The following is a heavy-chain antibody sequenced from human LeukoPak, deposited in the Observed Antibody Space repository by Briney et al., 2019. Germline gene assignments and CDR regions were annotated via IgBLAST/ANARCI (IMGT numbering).Heavy chain of an antibody. V-gene: IGHV4-61*02. CDR2: MYTSGST. D-gene: IGHD3-22*01. CDR1: GYSISSGYY. Sequence: PSETLSLTCTVSGYSISSGYYWSWIRQPAGKVLEWIGRMYTSGSTNYNPSLKSRVSISRDTSKNQFSLKLNSVTAADTAVYYCAVMIGYFDYWGQGILVTVSS. CDR3: AVMIGYFDY. J-gene: IGHJ4*02.